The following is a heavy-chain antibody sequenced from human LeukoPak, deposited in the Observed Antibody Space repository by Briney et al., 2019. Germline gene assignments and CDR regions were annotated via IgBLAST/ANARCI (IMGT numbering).Heavy chain of an antibody. CDR3: ARHLGSSRPNYYYGMDV. CDR2: IYYSGST. CDR1: GGSISSSSYY. D-gene: IGHD1-26*01. Sequence: SETLSLICTVSGGSISSSSYYWGWIRQPPGKGLEWIGSIYYSGSTYYNPSLKSRVTISVDTSKNQFSLKLSSVTAADTAVYYCARHLGSSRPNYYYGMDVWGQGTTVTVSS. V-gene: IGHV4-39*01. J-gene: IGHJ6*02.